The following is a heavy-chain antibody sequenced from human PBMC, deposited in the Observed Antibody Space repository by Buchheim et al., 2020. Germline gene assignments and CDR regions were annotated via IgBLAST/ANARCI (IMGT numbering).Heavy chain of an antibody. CDR3: TRSANFFRGMDV. D-gene: IGHD2-15*01. Sequence: EERLVESGGGLGQPGGSLRLSCAASGFTFSSDWMHWVRQAPGKGLVWVSRISPDGSDTTYADSLKGRFTISRDNGRNTMYLQMNSLRGEDTAIYYCTRSANFFRGMDVWGQGTT. J-gene: IGHJ6*02. V-gene: IGHV3-74*01. CDR1: GFTFSSDW. CDR2: ISPDGSDT.